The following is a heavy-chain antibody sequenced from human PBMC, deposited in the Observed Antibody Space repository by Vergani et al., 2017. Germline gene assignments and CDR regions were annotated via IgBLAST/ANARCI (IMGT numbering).Heavy chain of an antibody. V-gene: IGHV5-10-1*01. J-gene: IGHJ4*02. CDR2: IDPSDSYT. CDR3: TRHDPCGDGACLHFNH. Sequence: EVQLVQSGAEVKKPGESLRISGKGSGYSFTSYWISWVRQMPGKGLEWMGKIDPSDSYTNYSPSFQGHVTISADKSISTAYLHWSSLKASDPAMYYCTRHDPCGDGACLHFNHWGQGTQVTVSS. D-gene: IGHD2-21*01. CDR1: GYSFTSYW.